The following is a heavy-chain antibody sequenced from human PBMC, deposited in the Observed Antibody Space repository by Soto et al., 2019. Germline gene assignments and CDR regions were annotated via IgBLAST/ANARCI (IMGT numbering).Heavy chain of an antibody. CDR3: ARDRISSGYYNWFDP. V-gene: IGHV4-31*03. Sequence: PSETLSLTCTVSGGSISSGGYYWSWIRQHPGKGPEWIGYIYYSGSTYYNPSLKSRVTISVDTSKNQFSLKLSSVTAADTAVYYCARDRISSGYYNWFDPWGQGTLVTVSS. CDR2: IYYSGST. D-gene: IGHD5-12*01. CDR1: GGSISSGGYY. J-gene: IGHJ5*02.